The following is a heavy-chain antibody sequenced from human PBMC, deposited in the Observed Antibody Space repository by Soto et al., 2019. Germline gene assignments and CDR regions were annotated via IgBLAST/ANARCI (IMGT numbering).Heavy chain of an antibody. D-gene: IGHD3-22*01. CDR1: GGTFSSYA. CDR3: ARSYYDSSGYYPRLFFDY. Sequence: ASVKVSCKASGGTFSSYAISWVRQAPGQGLEWMGGIIPIFGTANYAQKFQGRVTITADESTSTAYMELSSLRSEDTAVYYCARSYYDSSGYYPRLFFDYWGQGTLVTVSS. J-gene: IGHJ4*02. CDR2: IIPIFGTA. V-gene: IGHV1-69*13.